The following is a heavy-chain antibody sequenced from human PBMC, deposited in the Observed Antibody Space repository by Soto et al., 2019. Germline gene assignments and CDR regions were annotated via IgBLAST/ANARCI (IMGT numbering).Heavy chain of an antibody. D-gene: IGHD3-9*01. CDR3: ARVGYDILTGYQYYFDY. V-gene: IGHV1-2*04. J-gene: IGHJ4*02. CDR1: GYTFTGYY. Sequence: ASVKVSCKASGYTFTGYYMHWVRQAPGQGLEWMGWINPNSGGTNYAQKFQGWVTMTRDTSISTAYMELSRLRSDDTAVYYCARVGYDILTGYQYYFDYWGQGTLVTVSS. CDR2: INPNSGGT.